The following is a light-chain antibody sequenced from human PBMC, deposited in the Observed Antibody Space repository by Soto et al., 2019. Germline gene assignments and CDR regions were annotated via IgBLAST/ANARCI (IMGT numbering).Light chain of an antibody. CDR3: QQYNSYSLWT. CDR1: QSISSW. J-gene: IGKJ1*01. CDR2: DAS. Sequence: DIQMTQSPSTLSASVGDRVTITCRASQSISSWLAWYQQKPGKAPKLLIYDASSLESGVPSRFSCSGSGTEFTLTISSLQPDDFATYYCQQYNSYSLWTFGQGTKVDIK. V-gene: IGKV1-5*01.